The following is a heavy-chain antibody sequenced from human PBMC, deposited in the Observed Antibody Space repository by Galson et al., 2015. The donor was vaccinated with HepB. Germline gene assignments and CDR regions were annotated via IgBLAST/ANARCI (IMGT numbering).Heavy chain of an antibody. V-gene: IGHV3-23*01. CDR3: AKGDVWGSAARNYGMDV. J-gene: IGHJ6*02. D-gene: IGHD3-16*01. Sequence: AASGFTFSNYAMTWVRQAPGKGLEWVSSISAGGDTTYYADSVKGRFTISRDNAKKVLSLRTNSLRAEDTAVYYCAKGDVWGSAARNYGMDVWGQGTTVTVSS. CDR2: ISAGGDTT. CDR1: GFTFSNYA.